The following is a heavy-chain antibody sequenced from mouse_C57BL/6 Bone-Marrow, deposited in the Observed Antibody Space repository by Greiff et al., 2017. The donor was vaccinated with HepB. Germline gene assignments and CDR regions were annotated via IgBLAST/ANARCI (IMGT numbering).Heavy chain of an antibody. V-gene: IGHV1-64*01. CDR1: GYTFTSYW. Sequence: QVQLKQPGAELVKPGASVKLSCKASGYTFTSYWMHWVKQRPGQGLEWIGMIHPNSGSTNYNEKFKSKATLTVDKSSSTAYMQLSSLTSEDSAVYYCASSNSYAMDYWGQGTSVTVSS. J-gene: IGHJ4*01. D-gene: IGHD2-5*01. CDR3: ASSNSYAMDY. CDR2: IHPNSGST.